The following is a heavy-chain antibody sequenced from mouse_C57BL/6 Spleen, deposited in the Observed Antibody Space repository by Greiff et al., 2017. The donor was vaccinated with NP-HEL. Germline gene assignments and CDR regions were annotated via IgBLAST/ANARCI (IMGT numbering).Heavy chain of an antibody. D-gene: IGHD1-1*02. V-gene: IGHV1-42*01. CDR1: GYSFTGYY. CDR3: ARLWRNAMDY. CDR2: INPSTGGT. Sequence: EVKLQESGPELVKPGASVKISCKASGYSFTGYYMNWVKQSPEKSLEWIGEINPSTGGTTYNQKFKAKATLTVDKSSSTAYMQLKSLTSEDSAVYYCARLWRNAMDYWGQGTSVTVSS. J-gene: IGHJ4*01.